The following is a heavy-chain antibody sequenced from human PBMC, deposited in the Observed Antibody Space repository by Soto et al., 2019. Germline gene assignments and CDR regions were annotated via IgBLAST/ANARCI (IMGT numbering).Heavy chain of an antibody. D-gene: IGHD5-18*01. J-gene: IGHJ6*02. CDR1: GFTFDDYI. V-gene: IGHV3-43*01. Sequence: LRLSCAASGFTFDDYIMHWVRQAPGKGLEWVSLISWDGDTTYYADSVKGRFTISRDNSRNSLYLQMNSLRTEDTAFYYCAKDRNGYRTRYYYYGMDVWGQGTTVTVSS. CDR2: ISWDGDTT. CDR3: AKDRNGYRTRYYYYGMDV.